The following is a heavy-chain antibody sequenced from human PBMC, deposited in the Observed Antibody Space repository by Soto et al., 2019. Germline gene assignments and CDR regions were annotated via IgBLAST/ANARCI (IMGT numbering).Heavy chain of an antibody. D-gene: IGHD6-6*01. Sequence: PGGSLRLSCAASGFTFSSYGMHWVRQAPGKGLEWVAVISYDGSNKYYADSVKGRFTISRDNSKNTLYLQMNSLRAEDTAVYYCAKPSYSSSSDLDWFDPWGQGTLVTVSS. J-gene: IGHJ5*02. V-gene: IGHV3-30*18. CDR1: GFTFSSYG. CDR2: ISYDGSNK. CDR3: AKPSYSSSSDLDWFDP.